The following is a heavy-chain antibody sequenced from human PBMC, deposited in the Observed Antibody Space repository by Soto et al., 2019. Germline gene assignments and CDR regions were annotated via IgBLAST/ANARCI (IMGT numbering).Heavy chain of an antibody. Sequence: GASVKVSCKVSGYTLTELSMHCVRQAPGKGLEWMGGFDPEDGETIYAQKFQGRVTMTEDTSTDTAYMELSSLRSEDTAVYYCATITFYYYGMDVWGQGTTVTVSS. CDR3: ATITFYYYGMDV. CDR1: GYTLTELS. V-gene: IGHV1-24*01. D-gene: IGHD3-10*01. J-gene: IGHJ6*02. CDR2: FDPEDGET.